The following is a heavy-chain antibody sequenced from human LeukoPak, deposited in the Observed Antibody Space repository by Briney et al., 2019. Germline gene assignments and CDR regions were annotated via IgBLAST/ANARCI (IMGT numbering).Heavy chain of an antibody. CDR2: ISSSGSTI. Sequence: GGSLRLSCAASGFTFSSYEMNWVRQAPGKGPEWVSYISSSGSTIYYADSVKGRFTISRDNAKNSLYLQMNSLRAEDTAVYYCARDVNQRPYYYGMDVWGKGTTVTVSS. J-gene: IGHJ6*04. V-gene: IGHV3-48*03. D-gene: IGHD2-2*01. CDR3: ARDVNQRPYYYGMDV. CDR1: GFTFSSYE.